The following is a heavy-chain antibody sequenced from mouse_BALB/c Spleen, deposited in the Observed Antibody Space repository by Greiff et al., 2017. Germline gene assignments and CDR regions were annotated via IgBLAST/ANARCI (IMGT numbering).Heavy chain of an antibody. CDR1: GFTFSSYT. Sequence: DVKLVESGGGLVQPGGSLKLSCAASGFTFSSYTMSWVRQTPEKRLEWVAYISNGGGSTYYPDTVKGRFTISRDNAKNTLYLQMSSLKSEDTAMYYCARHGNYADYWGQGTTLTVSS. CDR2: ISNGGGST. CDR3: ARHGNYADY. J-gene: IGHJ2*01. V-gene: IGHV5-12-2*01. D-gene: IGHD2-1*01.